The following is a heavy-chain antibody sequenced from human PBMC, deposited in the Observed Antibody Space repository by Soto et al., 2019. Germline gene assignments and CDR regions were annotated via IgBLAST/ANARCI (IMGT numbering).Heavy chain of an antibody. CDR1: GGSISSSSYY. D-gene: IGHD5-12*01. CDR2: IYYSGST. V-gene: IGHV4-39*01. Sequence: SETLSLTCTVSGGSISSSSYYWGWIRQPPGKGLEWIGSIYYSGSTYYNPSLKSRVTISVDTSKNQFSLKLSSVTAADTAVYYCARHGVDVGGDGYNLEYFQHWGQGTLVTVSS. CDR3: ARHGVDVGGDGYNLEYFQH. J-gene: IGHJ1*01.